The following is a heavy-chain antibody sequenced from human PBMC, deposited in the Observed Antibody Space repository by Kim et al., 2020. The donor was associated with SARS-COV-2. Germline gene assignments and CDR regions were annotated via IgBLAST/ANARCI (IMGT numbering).Heavy chain of an antibody. J-gene: IGHJ4*02. Sequence: SETLSLTCTVSGGSISSGGYYWSWIRQHPGKGLEWIGYIYYSGSTYYNPSLKSRVTISVDTSKNQFSLKLSSVTAADTAVYYCARVRNYYDSSGYFERYFDYWGQGTLVTVSS. D-gene: IGHD3-22*01. CDR3: ARVRNYYDSSGYFERYFDY. V-gene: IGHV4-31*03. CDR1: GGSISSGGYY. CDR2: IYYSGST.